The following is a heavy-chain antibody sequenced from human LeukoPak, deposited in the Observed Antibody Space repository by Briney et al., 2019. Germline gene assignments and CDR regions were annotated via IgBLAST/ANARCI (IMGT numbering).Heavy chain of an antibody. CDR1: GGSITSDSYY. D-gene: IGHD3-3*01. V-gene: IGHV4-39*01. J-gene: IGHJ4*02. Sequence: SETLSLTCAVPGGSITSDSYYWGWIRQPPGKGLEWIGSIYYSGSTYYNPSLKSRVTISVDTSKNQISLKLSSVTVVDTAVYYCARLWSGYRPPDYWGQGTLVTVSS. CDR2: IYYSGST. CDR3: ARLWSGYRPPDY.